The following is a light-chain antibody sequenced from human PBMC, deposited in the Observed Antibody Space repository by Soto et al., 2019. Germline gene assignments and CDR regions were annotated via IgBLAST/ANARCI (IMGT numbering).Light chain of an antibody. J-gene: IGLJ3*02. CDR1: SSDIGSNNY. CDR3: SSYTTTTRL. Sequence: QSALTQPASVSGSPGQSITISCTGTSSDIGSNNYVSWFQQRPGKPPTLIIYEVSNRPSGVSTHFSGSKSGNTASLTISGLLPEDEDEYYCSSYTTTTRLFGGGTKLTVL. CDR2: EVS. V-gene: IGLV2-14*01.